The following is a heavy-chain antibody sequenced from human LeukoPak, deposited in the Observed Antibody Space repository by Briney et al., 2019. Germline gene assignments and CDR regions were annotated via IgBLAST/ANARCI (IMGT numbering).Heavy chain of an antibody. D-gene: IGHD2-2*01. CDR3: ARACGGASCYDTPDFDC. CDR2: ISSSGSTI. J-gene: IGHJ4*02. Sequence: GGSLRLSCAASGFTFSDYYMSWIRQAPGKGLEWVSYISSSGSTIYYADSVKGRFTISRDNAKNSLYLQMNSLRAEDTGVYYCARACGGASCYDTPDFDCWGQGTLVTVAS. V-gene: IGHV3-11*04. CDR1: GFTFSDYY.